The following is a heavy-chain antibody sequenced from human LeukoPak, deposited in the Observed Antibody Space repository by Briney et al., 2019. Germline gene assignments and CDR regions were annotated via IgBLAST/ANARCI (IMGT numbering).Heavy chain of an antibody. D-gene: IGHD6-19*01. CDR1: GFTFRSYA. J-gene: IGHJ5*02. Sequence: PGGSLRLSCAVSGFTFRSYAMNWVRQAPGKGLEWVSVITDSGTNAYYGDSVKGRFIVSRDNSKNTLYLQMNSLRAEDTAVYYCAKGSGSGWYGWLDPWGQGTLVTVSS. CDR3: AKGSGSGWYGWLDP. V-gene: IGHV3-23*01. CDR2: ITDSGTNA.